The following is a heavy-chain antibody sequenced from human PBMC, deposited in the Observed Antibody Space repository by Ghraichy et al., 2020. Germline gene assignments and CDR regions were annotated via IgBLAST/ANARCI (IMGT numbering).Heavy chain of an antibody. CDR1: GFTFSSYA. CDR2: MSGSGGST. CDR3: ATAQNIVAVPAAPDYYYGLDV. V-gene: IGHV3-23*01. J-gene: IGHJ6*02. D-gene: IGHD2-2*01. Sequence: GSLRLSCAASGFTFSSYAMSWVRQAPGKGLEWVSAMSGSGGSTYYADSVKGRFTISRDNSKNTLYLQMNSLRAEDTAVYYCATAQNIVAVPAAPDYYYGLDVWGQGTTVTVSS.